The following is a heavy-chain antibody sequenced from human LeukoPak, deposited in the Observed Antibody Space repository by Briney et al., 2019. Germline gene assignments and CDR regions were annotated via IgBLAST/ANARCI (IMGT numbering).Heavy chain of an antibody. CDR1: GGSISGQY. D-gene: IGHD3-10*01. CDR2: IYYTGIT. CDR3: ARVSFHYHSGNYGWYFDS. J-gene: IGHJ4*02. Sequence: SETLSLTCTVSGGSISGQYWSLIRQPPGKGLEWIGYIYYTGITKYNPSLKSRVTISVDTSKDQFSLRLTSVTAADTAVYYCARVSFHYHSGNYGWYFDSWGQGTLVTVSS. V-gene: IGHV4-59*11.